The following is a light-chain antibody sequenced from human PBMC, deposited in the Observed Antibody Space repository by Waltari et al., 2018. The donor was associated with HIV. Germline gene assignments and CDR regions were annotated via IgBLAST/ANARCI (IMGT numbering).Light chain of an antibody. CDR2: SND. CDR3: TTWDSSVTAWV. J-gene: IGLJ3*02. V-gene: IGLV1-47*02. CDR1: SPHIGSDF. Sequence: QSVLTQPPSASGTPGQRVTISCSGSSPHIGSDFVSWYQQLPGTAPKLLIYSNDQRPSGVPDRFSGSKSGTSASLAISGLRSEDEADYYCTTWDSSVTAWVFGGGTKLTVL.